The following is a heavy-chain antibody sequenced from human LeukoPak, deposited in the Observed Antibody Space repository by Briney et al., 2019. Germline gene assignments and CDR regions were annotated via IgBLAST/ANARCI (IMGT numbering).Heavy chain of an antibody. D-gene: IGHD3-10*01. V-gene: IGHV3-53*01. CDR1: GFTVSSNY. J-gene: IGHJ4*02. Sequence: GGSLRLSCAASGFTVSSNYMSWVRQAPGKGLEWVSVIYSGGSTYYADSVKGRFTISRDNSKNTLYLQMNSLRAEDTAVYYCAKTYGSGSRYYFDYWGQGTLVTVSS. CDR2: IYSGGST. CDR3: AKTYGSGSRYYFDY.